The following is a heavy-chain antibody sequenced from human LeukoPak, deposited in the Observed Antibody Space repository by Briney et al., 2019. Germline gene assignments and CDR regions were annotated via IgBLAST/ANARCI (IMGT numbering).Heavy chain of an antibody. CDR1: GGSISSSSYY. J-gene: IGHJ6*03. V-gene: IGHV4-39*01. Sequence: SETLSLTCTVSGGSISSSSYYWGWIRQPPGKGLEWIGSIYYSGSTYYNPSLKSRVTISVDTSKNQFSLKLSSVTAADTAVYYCARLAGRFLEWLPKDYYYYMDVWGKGTTVTVSS. D-gene: IGHD3-3*01. CDR3: ARLAGRFLEWLPKDYYYYMDV. CDR2: IYYSGST.